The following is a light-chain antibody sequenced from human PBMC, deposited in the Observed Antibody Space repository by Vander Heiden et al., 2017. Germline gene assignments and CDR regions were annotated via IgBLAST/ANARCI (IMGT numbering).Light chain of an antibody. CDR3: QQYESSLWT. Sequence: EIVLTQSPGTLSLSPGERATLSCRASQSVSSSYLAWYQKPGQAPRLLIYGASSRATGIPDRFSGSGSGTDFTLTISRLEPEDFAVYFCQQYESSLWTFGQGTKVEIK. J-gene: IGKJ1*01. V-gene: IGKV3-20*01. CDR2: GAS. CDR1: QSVSSSY.